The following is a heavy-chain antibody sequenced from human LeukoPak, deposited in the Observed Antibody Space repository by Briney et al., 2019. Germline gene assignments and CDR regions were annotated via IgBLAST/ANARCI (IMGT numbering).Heavy chain of an antibody. CDR3: AKDWGMGDQLLRIDY. V-gene: IGHV3-23*01. Sequence: GGSLRLSCTASGFTFSTYAMNWVRQAPGKGLEWVSGISGSGVSTYYADSVKGRFTISRDNSNNTLYLQMSSLGAGDTAVDYCAKDWGMGDQLLRIDYWGQGTLVTVSS. J-gene: IGHJ4*02. CDR1: GFTFSTYA. CDR2: ISGSGVST. D-gene: IGHD2-2*01.